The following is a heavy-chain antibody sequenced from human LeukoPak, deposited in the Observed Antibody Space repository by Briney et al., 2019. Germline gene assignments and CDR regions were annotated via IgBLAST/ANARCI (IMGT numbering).Heavy chain of an antibody. CDR3: ARDSGSLAYVGWGIAVAGTFDY. J-gene: IGHJ4*02. D-gene: IGHD6-19*01. CDR2: TYYRSKWYN. V-gene: IGHV6-1*01. Sequence: SQTLSLTCAISGDSVSSNSAARNWIRQSPSRGLEWLGRTYYRSKWYNDYAVSVKSRITINPDTSKNQFSLQLNSVTPEDTAVYYCARDSGSLAYVGWGIAVAGTFDYWGQGTLVTVSS. CDR1: GDSVSSNSAA.